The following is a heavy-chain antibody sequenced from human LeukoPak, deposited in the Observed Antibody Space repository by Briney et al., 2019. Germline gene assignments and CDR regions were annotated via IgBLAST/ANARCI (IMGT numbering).Heavy chain of an antibody. D-gene: IGHD6-19*01. V-gene: IGHV4-39*07. Sequence: SETLSLTCTVSGGSISSSSYYWGWIRQPPGTGLEWIGTIYYSGSTYYNPSLKSRVTISVDTSKNQFSLKLSSVTAADTAVYYCARTYSSGWYRLDYWGQGTLVTVSS. CDR2: IYYSGST. CDR3: ARTYSSGWYRLDY. CDR1: GGSISSSSYY. J-gene: IGHJ4*02.